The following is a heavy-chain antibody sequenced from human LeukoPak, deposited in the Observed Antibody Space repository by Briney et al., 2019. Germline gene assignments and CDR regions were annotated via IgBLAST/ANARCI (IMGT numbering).Heavy chain of an antibody. CDR1: GYTFTSYA. J-gene: IGHJ6*02. CDR2: INTNTGSP. Sequence: GASVKVSCKASGYTFTSYAMNWVRQAPGQGLEWMGWINTNTGSPTYAQGFTGRFVFSLDTSVSTAYLQISSLKAEDTAVYYCARVYCSSTSCGKRGYYYGMDVWGQGTTVTVSS. V-gene: IGHV7-4-1*02. CDR3: ARVYCSSTSCGKRGYYYGMDV. D-gene: IGHD2-2*01.